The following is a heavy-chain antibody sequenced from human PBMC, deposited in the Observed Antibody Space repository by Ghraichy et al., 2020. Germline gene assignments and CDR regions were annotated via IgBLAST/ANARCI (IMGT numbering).Heavy chain of an antibody. J-gene: IGHJ1*01. CDR1: GFTFSDYY. V-gene: IGHV3-11*05. CDR3: ARESASIAAAGPRYFQH. CDR2: ISSSSSYT. Sequence: GESLNISCAASGFTFSDYYMSWIRQAPGKGLEWVSYISSSSSYTNYADSVKGRFTISRDNAKNSLYLQMNSLRAEDTAVYYCARESASIAAAGPRYFQHWGQGTLVTVSS. D-gene: IGHD6-13*01.